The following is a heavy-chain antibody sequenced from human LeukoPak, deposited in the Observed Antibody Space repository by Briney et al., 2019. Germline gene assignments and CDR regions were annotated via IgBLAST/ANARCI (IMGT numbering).Heavy chain of an antibody. D-gene: IGHD3-3*01. Sequence: GGSLRLSCAASGFTFSSYAMSWVRQAPRKGLEWVSAISGSGGSTYYADSVKGRFTISRDDSNNALYLQMHSLRAEDTALYYCASGPPFLKYFEYWGQGTLVTVSS. J-gene: IGHJ4*02. CDR3: ASGPPFLKYFEY. V-gene: IGHV3-23*01. CDR1: GFTFSSYA. CDR2: ISGSGGST.